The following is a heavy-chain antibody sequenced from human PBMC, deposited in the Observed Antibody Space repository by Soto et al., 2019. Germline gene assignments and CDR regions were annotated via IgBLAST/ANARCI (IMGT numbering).Heavy chain of an antibody. J-gene: IGHJ3*01. D-gene: IGHD6-19*01. CDR3: ARHSSAFYSRGWDDAFDL. V-gene: IGHV4-39*01. CDR2: TYYIGST. Sequence: QLPLQQSGPGLVKPSETLSLTCTVSGGSISSSSYYWGWLRQPPGKGLERIGGTYYIGSTYYNPPLKSRVPIPVDTSENQFSLKMSSVSAAATAVYSCARHSSAFYSRGWDDAFDLWGQGRMVTVSS. CDR1: GGSISSSSYY.